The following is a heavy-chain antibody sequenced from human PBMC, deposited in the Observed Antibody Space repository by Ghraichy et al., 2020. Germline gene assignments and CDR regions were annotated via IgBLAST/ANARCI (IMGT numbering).Heavy chain of an antibody. Sequence: GGSLRLSCAASGFPFNNYAMHWVRQAPGKGLEWVAIISHDGSYKFYSDSVKGRFNISRDNSKNTLYLRMHSLRRDDTGLYYCAKDRGPDSGYNYSNHFDNWGQGTLVSVSS. CDR1: GFPFNNYA. J-gene: IGHJ4*02. V-gene: IGHV3-30*18. CDR2: ISHDGSYK. D-gene: IGHD3-22*01. CDR3: AKDRGPDSGYNYSNHFDN.